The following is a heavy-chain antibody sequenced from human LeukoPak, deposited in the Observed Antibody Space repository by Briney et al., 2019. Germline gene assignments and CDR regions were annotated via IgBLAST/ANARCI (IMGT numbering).Heavy chain of an antibody. CDR2: IKEDGSDE. V-gene: IGHV3-7*01. J-gene: IGHJ4*02. D-gene: IGHD3-10*01. Sequence: GESLRLSCAASGFTFNNHWMTWVRQAPGKGLEWVATIKEDGSDEYYLDSVKGRFTISRDNANKSLFLQMNSLRVEDTAVYYCARATSADKEDYWGQGTLVTVSS. CDR3: ARATSADKEDY. CDR1: GFTFNNHW.